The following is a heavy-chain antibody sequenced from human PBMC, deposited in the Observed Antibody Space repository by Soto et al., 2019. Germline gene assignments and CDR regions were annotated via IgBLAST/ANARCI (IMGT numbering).Heavy chain of an antibody. CDR1: GGSFSGYY. CDR3: ASSRAAAGTNNFDY. V-gene: IGHV4-34*01. CDR2: INHSGST. D-gene: IGHD6-13*01. J-gene: IGHJ4*02. Sequence: SETLSLTCAVYGGSFSGYYWSWIRQPPGKGLEWIGEINHSGSTNYNPSLKSRVTISVDTSKNQFSLKLSSVTAADTAVYYCASSRAAAGTNNFDYWGQGTLVTVSS.